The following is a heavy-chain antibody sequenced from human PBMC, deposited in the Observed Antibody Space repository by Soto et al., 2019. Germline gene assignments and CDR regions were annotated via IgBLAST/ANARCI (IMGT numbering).Heavy chain of an antibody. Sequence: GGSLRLSCAASGFTFSSYSMNWVRQAPGKGLEWVSSISSSSSYTYYAGSVKGRFTISRDNAKNSLYLQMNSLRAEDTAVYYCARVTPSYDSSGYPDYWGQGTLVTVSS. V-gene: IGHV3-21*01. J-gene: IGHJ4*02. CDR1: GFTFSSYS. CDR3: ARVTPSYDSSGYPDY. D-gene: IGHD3-22*01. CDR2: ISSSSSYT.